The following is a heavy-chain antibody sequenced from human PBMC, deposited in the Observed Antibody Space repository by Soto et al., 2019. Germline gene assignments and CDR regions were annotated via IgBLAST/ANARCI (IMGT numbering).Heavy chain of an antibody. V-gene: IGHV1-18*01. Sequence: QVQMVQSGAEVTKPGASVKVSCKASGYTFSNYGFTWVRQVPGQGLEWMGWISAYNGKTNYAQELQGRVPMTTDTTTSTSRMRLRISRSADTAVHCSVRGGATSGGLDYWGQGTLVTVSS. CDR3: VRGGATSGGLDY. CDR1: GYTFSNYG. J-gene: IGHJ4*02. D-gene: IGHD2-15*01. CDR2: ISAYNGKT.